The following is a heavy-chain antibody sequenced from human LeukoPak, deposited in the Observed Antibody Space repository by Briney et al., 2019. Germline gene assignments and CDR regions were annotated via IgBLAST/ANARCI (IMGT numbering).Heavy chain of an antibody. V-gene: IGHV3-11*01. D-gene: IGHD1-26*01. CDR3: ARGGAHGMDV. CDR2: ISGVASDI. CDR1: GFTFTDYY. Sequence: GGSLRLSCTASGFTFTDYYMTWIRQAPGKGLEWVSYISGVASDIFYADSEKGRFTISRDNAKNSVYLQMNSLRAEDTAVYYCARGGAHGMDVWGQGTTVTVSS. J-gene: IGHJ6*02.